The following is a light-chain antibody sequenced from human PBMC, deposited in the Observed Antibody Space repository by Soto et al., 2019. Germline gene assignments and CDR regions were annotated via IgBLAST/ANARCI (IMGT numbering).Light chain of an antibody. J-gene: IGLJ2*01. CDR3: SSFTTSSTVV. Sequence: QSALTQPASVSGSPGQSITISCTGTSGDVGGYNYVSWYQQHPGKAPKLMIYEVSNRPSGVSNRFSGSKSGNTASLTISGLQPEDEADYYCSSFTTSSTVVFGGGTKLTVL. CDR1: SGDVGGYNY. CDR2: EVS. V-gene: IGLV2-14*01.